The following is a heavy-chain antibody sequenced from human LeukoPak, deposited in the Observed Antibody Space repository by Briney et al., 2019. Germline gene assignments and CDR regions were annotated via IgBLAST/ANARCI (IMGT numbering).Heavy chain of an antibody. D-gene: IGHD4-23*01. Sequence: SQALSLTCAISGDSVSSNSAAWNWIRQSPSRGLEWLGRTYYRSKWYNDYAVSVKSRITINPDTSKNQFSLQLNSVTPEDTAVYYCARVTVVTPLLQFGWFDPWGQGTLVTVSS. J-gene: IGHJ5*02. CDR2: TYYRSKWYN. V-gene: IGHV6-1*01. CDR1: GDSVSSNSAA. CDR3: ARVTVVTPLLQFGWFDP.